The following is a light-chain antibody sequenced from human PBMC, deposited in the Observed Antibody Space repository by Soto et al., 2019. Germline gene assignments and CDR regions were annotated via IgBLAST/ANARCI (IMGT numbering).Light chain of an antibody. Sequence: DIQMTQSPSTLSASVGDRVTITCRASQSISGWLAWYQQKPEKAPKILIYDASSLESGVPSRFSGSGSGTEFTLTISSLQPDDFATYYCQQYDSYSWTFGQGTKVDIK. CDR1: QSISGW. V-gene: IGKV1-5*01. J-gene: IGKJ1*01. CDR2: DAS. CDR3: QQYDSYSWT.